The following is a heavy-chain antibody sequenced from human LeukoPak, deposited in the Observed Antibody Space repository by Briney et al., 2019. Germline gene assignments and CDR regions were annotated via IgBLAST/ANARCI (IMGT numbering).Heavy chain of an antibody. D-gene: IGHD2-2*01. Sequence: GGSLRLSCAASGFTFSSYTMNWVRQTPGKGLEWVSSISGTSTYIYNADSVKGRFTISRDNAKNSLYLQMNSLRAEDTAVYYCARDYCSSTSCFPSGTNYFDSWGQGTPVTVP. CDR2: ISGTSTYI. CDR3: ARDYCSSTSCFPSGTNYFDS. CDR1: GFTFSSYT. J-gene: IGHJ4*02. V-gene: IGHV3-21*01.